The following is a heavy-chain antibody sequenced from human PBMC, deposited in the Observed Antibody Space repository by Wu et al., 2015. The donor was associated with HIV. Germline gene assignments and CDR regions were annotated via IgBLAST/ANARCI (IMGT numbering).Heavy chain of an antibody. CDR2: INPRSGNT. D-gene: IGHD1-1*01. CDR3: ARKGETGTMFPYDY. Sequence: QVQLVQSGAEVKKPGASVKVSCQASGYSLTNYYIHWVRQAPGQGFEWMGLINPRSGNTNYAQKFQGRLTMTRDTSTSTIYMDLSSLRSEDTALYFCARKGETGTMFPYDYWGQGTLVTVSP. V-gene: IGHV1-46*01. CDR1: GYSLTNYY. J-gene: IGHJ4*02.